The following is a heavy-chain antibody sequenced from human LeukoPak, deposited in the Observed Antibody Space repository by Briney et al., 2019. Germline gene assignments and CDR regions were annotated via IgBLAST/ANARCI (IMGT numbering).Heavy chain of an antibody. CDR1: GFTFSSFE. CDR3: AKDTARGYTYGPDY. J-gene: IGHJ4*02. V-gene: IGHV3-23*01. Sequence: GRSLRLSCVASGFTFSSFEMNSVCQAPGKGVEWVSGISGSGGSTYYADSVKGRFTISRDNSKNTVFLQMNSLRAEDTAVYYCAKDTARGYTYGPDYWGQGTLLTVSS. D-gene: IGHD5-18*01. CDR2: ISGSGGST.